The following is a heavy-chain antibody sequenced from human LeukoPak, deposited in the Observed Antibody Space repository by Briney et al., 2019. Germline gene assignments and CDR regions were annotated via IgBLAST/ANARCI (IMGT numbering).Heavy chain of an antibody. V-gene: IGHV1-24*01. Sequence: GASVKVSCTVSGSSLTELSLYWVRQAPGKGLEWMGGFDVIDAKTFYAQKFQGRVTMTEHSSTDTAYMELSSLRSDDTAFYYCAAGRPYSLLDYWGQGTLLTVSS. CDR2: FDVIDAKT. D-gene: IGHD5-18*01. CDR3: AAGRPYSLLDY. J-gene: IGHJ4*02. CDR1: GSSLTELS.